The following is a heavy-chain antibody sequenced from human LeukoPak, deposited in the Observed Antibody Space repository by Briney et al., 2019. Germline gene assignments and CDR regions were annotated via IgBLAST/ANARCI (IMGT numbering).Heavy chain of an antibody. CDR3: ARDADGSGSYYTARSYYYYMDV. V-gene: IGHV1-69*06. CDR1: GGTFSSYA. D-gene: IGHD3-10*01. J-gene: IGHJ6*03. CDR2: IIPIFGTA. Sequence: SVKVSCKASGGTFSSYAISWVRQAPGQGLEWMGGIIPIFGTANYAQKFQGRVTITADKSTSTAYMELSRLRSDDTAVYYCARDADGSGSYYTARSYYYYMDVWGKGTTVTISS.